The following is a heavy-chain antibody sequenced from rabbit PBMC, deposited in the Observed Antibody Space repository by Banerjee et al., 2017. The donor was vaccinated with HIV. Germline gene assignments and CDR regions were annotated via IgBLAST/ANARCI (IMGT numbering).Heavy chain of an antibody. CDR3: ARDEDFVLAGFNL. V-gene: IGHV1S45*01. D-gene: IGHD4-1*01. CDR2: IYAGSSGST. Sequence: QEQLEESGGDLVKPEGSLTLTCTASGFSFSSSYWICWVRQAPGKGLEWIACIYAGSSGSTYYASWAKGRFTISKTSSTTVTLQMTSLTAADTATYFCARDEDFVLAGFNLWGPGTLVTVS. J-gene: IGHJ4*01. CDR1: GFSFSSSYW.